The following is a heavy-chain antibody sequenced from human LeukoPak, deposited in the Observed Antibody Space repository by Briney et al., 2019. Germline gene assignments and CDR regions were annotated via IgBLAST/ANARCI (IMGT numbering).Heavy chain of an antibody. CDR3: ARVVPAARDAFDI. D-gene: IGHD2-2*01. CDR1: GFTVSSNY. Sequence: PGGSLRLSCAASGFTVSSNYMSWVRQAPGKGLEWVSVIYSGGSTYYADSVKGRFTISRDNSKNTLYLQMNSLRAEDTAVYYCARVVPAARDAFDIWGQGTMVTVSS. J-gene: IGHJ3*02. V-gene: IGHV3-53*01. CDR2: IYSGGST.